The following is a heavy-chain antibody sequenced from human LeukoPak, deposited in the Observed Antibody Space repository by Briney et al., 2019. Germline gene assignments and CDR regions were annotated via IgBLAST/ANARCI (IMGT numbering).Heavy chain of an antibody. CDR3: AADCSSTSCSLGYGMDV. Sequence: GASVKASCKASGFTFTSSAVQWVRQARGQRLEWIGWIVVGSGNTNYAQKFQERVTITRDMSTSTAYMELSSLRSEDTAVYYCAADCSSTSCSLGYGMDVWGKGTTVTVSS. J-gene: IGHJ6*04. V-gene: IGHV1-58*01. CDR1: GFTFTSSA. D-gene: IGHD2-2*01. CDR2: IVVGSGNT.